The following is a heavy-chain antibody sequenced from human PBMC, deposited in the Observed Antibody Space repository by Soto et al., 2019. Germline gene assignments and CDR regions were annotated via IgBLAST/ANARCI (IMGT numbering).Heavy chain of an antibody. V-gene: IGHV1-69*13. D-gene: IGHD3-22*01. Sequence: ASVKVSCKASGGTFSSYAISWVRQAPGQGLEWMGGIIPIFGTANYAQKFQGRVTITADESTSTAYMELSSLRSEDTAVYYCARAYYDSSGYYYRGDYYYGMDVWGQGTTVTVSS. CDR2: IIPIFGTA. CDR3: ARAYYDSSGYYYRGDYYYGMDV. J-gene: IGHJ6*02. CDR1: GGTFSSYA.